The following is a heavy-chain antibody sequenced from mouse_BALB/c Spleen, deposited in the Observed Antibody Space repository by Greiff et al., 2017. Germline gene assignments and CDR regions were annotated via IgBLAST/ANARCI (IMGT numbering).Heavy chain of an antibody. CDR2: IDPENGDT. J-gene: IGHJ2*01. V-gene: IGHV14-4*02. CDR1: GFNIKDYY. D-gene: IGHD1-2*01. Sequence: EVQLQQSGAELVRSGASVKLSCTASGFNIKDYYMHWVKQRPEQGLEWIGWIDPENGDTEYAPKFQGKATMTADTSSKTAYLQLSSPTSEDSAVYYCARTGITTATGFDYWGQGTTLTVSS. CDR3: ARTGITTATGFDY.